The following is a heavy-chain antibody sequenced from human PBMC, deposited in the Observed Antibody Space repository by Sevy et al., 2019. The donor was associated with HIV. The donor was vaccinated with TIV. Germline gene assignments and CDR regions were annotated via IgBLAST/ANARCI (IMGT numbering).Heavy chain of an antibody. V-gene: IGHV1-2*06. CDR1: GYTFTGYY. J-gene: IGHJ4*02. Sequence: ASVKVSCKASGYTFTGYYMHWVRQVPGQGLEWMGRINPNSGGTNYAQTFQGRVTMTRDTSISTAYMELSRLRSDDTAVYYCVCRYSGSYFGDDYWGQGTLVTVSS. D-gene: IGHD1-26*01. CDR2: INPNSGGT. CDR3: VCRYSGSYFGDDY.